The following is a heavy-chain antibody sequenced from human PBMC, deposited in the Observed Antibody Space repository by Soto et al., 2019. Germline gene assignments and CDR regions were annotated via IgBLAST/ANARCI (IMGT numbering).Heavy chain of an antibody. CDR1: GGTFSSYA. V-gene: IGHV1-69*13. CDR2: IIPIFGTA. Sequence: GASVKVSCKASGGTFSSYAISWVRQAPGQGLEWMGGIIPIFGTANYAQKFQGRVTITADESTSTAYMELSSLRSEDTAVYYCARDGRRYYYDSSGYYSWGQGTLVTVSS. J-gene: IGHJ4*02. D-gene: IGHD3-22*01. CDR3: ARDGRRYYYDSSGYYS.